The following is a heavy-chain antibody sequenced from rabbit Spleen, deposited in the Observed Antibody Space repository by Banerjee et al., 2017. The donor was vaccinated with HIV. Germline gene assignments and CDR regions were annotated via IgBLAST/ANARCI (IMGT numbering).Heavy chain of an antibody. V-gene: IGHV1S40*01. J-gene: IGHJ6*01. Sequence: QSVEESGGRLVTPGASLTLTCTVSGFSLSSYAMYWVRQAPGKGLELIGSINTGSGRTYYASWAKGRFTISKTSSTTVTLQMTSLTVADTATYFCVRDTGSSFSSYGMALWGLGTLVTVS. D-gene: IGHD8-1*01. CDR1: GFSLSSYA. CDR3: VRDTGSSFSSYGMAL. CDR2: INTGSGRT.